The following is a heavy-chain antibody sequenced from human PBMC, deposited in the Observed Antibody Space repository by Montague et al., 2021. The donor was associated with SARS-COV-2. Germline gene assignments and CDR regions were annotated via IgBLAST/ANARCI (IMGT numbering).Heavy chain of an antibody. CDR1: GGSISRYY. Sequence: SETLSLTCTVSGGSISRYYWNWIRQPPGKGLEWIAYIYYSGSTNYNPSLKSRVTISVDTSKNQFSLKLSSVTAADTAVDYCARSRENYNILTGYPYYFDPWGQGTLVTVSS. V-gene: IGHV4-59*01. D-gene: IGHD3-9*01. CDR3: ARSRENYNILTGYPYYFDP. CDR2: IYYSGST. J-gene: IGHJ4*02.